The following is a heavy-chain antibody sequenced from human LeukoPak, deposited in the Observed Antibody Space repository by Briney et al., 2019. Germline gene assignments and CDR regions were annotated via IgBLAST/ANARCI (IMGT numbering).Heavy chain of an antibody. CDR3: AREKSRGDDFYGMDV. Sequence: PGGSLRLACAASGFTVSSNYMSWVRQAPGKGLEWVSVIYSGGVTYYADSVRGRFTISRDNSKNTMDLQMDSLRADDTAIYYCAREKSRGDDFYGMDVWGQGTTVTVSS. CDR1: GFTVSSNY. CDR2: IYSGGVT. V-gene: IGHV3-53*01. D-gene: IGHD3-22*01. J-gene: IGHJ6*02.